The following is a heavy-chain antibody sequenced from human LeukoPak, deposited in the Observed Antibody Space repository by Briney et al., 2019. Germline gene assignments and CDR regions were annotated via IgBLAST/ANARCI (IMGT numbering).Heavy chain of an antibody. CDR1: GFTFSSYY. CDR3: ARGGQWPVDY. V-gene: IGHV3-7*01. Sequence: GGSLRLSCAASGFTFSSYYMSWVRQAPGKGLEWVANIKQGGSEKYYVDSVKGRFPISRDNAKNSLYLQMNSLRAEDTAVYYCARGGQWPVDYWGQGTLVTVSS. CDR2: IKQGGSEK. D-gene: IGHD6-19*01. J-gene: IGHJ4*02.